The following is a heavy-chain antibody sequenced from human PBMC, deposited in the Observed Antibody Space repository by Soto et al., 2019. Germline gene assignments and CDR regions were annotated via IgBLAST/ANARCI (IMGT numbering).Heavy chain of an antibody. CDR3: TTRRIVVVTGGWFDP. CDR2: IKSKTDGGTT. J-gene: IGHJ5*02. Sequence: EVQLVESGGGLVKPGGSRRLSCAASGFTFSNAWMSWVRQAPGKGLEWVGRIKSKTDGGTTDYAAPVKGRFTISRDDSQNTLYLQMNSLKTEDTAVYYCTTRRIVVVTGGWFDPWGQGTLVTVSS. CDR1: GFTFSNAW. V-gene: IGHV3-15*01. D-gene: IGHD2-21*02.